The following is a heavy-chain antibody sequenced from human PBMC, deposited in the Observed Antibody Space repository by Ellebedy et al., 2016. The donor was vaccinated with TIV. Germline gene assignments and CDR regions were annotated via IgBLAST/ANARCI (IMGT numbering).Heavy chain of an antibody. CDR3: AKQKSTSAGSSDI. V-gene: IGHV3-23*01. J-gene: IGHJ3*02. CDR2: ISDSGDTT. CDR1: GFSFSSYW. Sequence: GESLKISCAASGFSFSSYWMNWVRQAPGKGLEWVSGISDSGDTTYYPDSVKGRFTISRDNSKNTLYLQMNSLRVEDTAVYYCAKQKSTSAGSSDIWGQGAMVTVSS. D-gene: IGHD2-2*01.